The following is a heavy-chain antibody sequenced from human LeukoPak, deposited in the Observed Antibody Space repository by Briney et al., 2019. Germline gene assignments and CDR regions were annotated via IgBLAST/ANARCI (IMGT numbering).Heavy chain of an antibody. D-gene: IGHD3-22*01. CDR3: AKYHRLTYYYDSSGYHDAFDI. J-gene: IGHJ3*02. CDR2: ISGSGGST. Sequence: GGSLRLSCAASGFTFSSYAMSWVRQAPGKGLEWVSAISGSGGSTYYADSVKGRFTISRDNSKNTLYLQMNSLRAEDTAVYYCAKYHRLTYYYDSSGYHDAFDIWGQGTMVTVSS. CDR1: GFTFSSYA. V-gene: IGHV3-23*01.